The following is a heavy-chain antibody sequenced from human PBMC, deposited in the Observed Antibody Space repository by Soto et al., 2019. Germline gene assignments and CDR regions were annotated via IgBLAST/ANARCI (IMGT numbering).Heavy chain of an antibody. CDR2: INHSGST. J-gene: IGHJ6*02. CDR3: ARGLFATVATKRYYYYGMDV. CDR1: GGSFSGYY. V-gene: IGHV4-34*01. Sequence: SETLALTCAVYGGSFSGYYWSWMRQPAGKGLEWIGEINHSGSTNYNPSLKSRVTISVDTSKNQFSLKLSSVTAADTAVYYCARGLFATVATKRYYYYGMDVWGQGTTVTVSS. D-gene: IGHD4-17*01.